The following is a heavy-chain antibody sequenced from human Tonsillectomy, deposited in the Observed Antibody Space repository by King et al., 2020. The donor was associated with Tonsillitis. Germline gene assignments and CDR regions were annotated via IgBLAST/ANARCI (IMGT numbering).Heavy chain of an antibody. Sequence: LPLPESGPGLVQPSETLSLTCTVSGGSISSSTYFWGWIRQPPGQGLEWIGSIYYSGSTYYNPSLKSRVTISVDTSKNQFSLKLSSVTAADTAVYDCARHVTSIAAAVYWGQGTRVTGSS. J-gene: IGHJ4*02. CDR1: GGSISSSTYF. CDR2: IYYSGST. V-gene: IGHV4-39*07. D-gene: IGHD6-13*01. CDR3: ARHVTSIAAAVY.